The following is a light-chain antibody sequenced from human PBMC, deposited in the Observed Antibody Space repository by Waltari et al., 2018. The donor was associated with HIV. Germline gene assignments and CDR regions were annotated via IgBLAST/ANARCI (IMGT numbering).Light chain of an antibody. CDR3: HHYYTPMWT. CDR2: KAS. V-gene: IGKV1-5*03. CDR1: RSISAW. J-gene: IGKJ1*01. Sequence: MTQSPSTLSASVGDRVTITCRASRSISAWLAWYQQKPGKAPNLLIYKASTLESGVPSRFSGSGSGTEFTLTIASLQPDDFATYYCHHYYTPMWTFGQGTKVEIK.